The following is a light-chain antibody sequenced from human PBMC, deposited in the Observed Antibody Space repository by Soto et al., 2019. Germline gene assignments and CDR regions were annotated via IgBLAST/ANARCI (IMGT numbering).Light chain of an antibody. CDR2: EVS. CDR3: SSYTSSSTYV. J-gene: IGLJ1*01. Sequence: SAPSLAAAGCGSPGQSTTISCTGTISDVGGYNYVSWYQQHPGKAPKLMIYEVSNRPSGVSNRFSGYKSGNTASLTISGLQAEDEADYYCSSYTSSSTYVFGTGTKVTGL. V-gene: IGLV2-14*01. CDR1: ISDVGGYNY.